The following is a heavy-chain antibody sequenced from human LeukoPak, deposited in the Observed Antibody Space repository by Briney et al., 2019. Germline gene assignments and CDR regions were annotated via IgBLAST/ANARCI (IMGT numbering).Heavy chain of an antibody. J-gene: IGHJ4*02. Sequence: ASVKVSCKASGGTFSSYAISWVRQAPGQGLEWMGGIIPIFGTANYAQKFQGRVTITADESTSTAYMELSSLRSEDTAVYYCARDFERATNTYYLDYWGQGTLVTVSS. D-gene: IGHD1-26*01. CDR3: ARDFERATNTYYLDY. CDR2: IIPIFGTA. V-gene: IGHV1-69*13. CDR1: GGTFSSYA.